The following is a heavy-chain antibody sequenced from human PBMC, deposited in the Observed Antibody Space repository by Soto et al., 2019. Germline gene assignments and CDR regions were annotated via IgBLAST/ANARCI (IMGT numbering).Heavy chain of an antibody. CDR2: ISSSSSYI. Sequence: PGGSLRLSCAASGFTFSSYSMNWVRQAPGKGLEWVSSISSSSSYIYYADSVKGRFTISRDNAKNSLYLQMNSLRAEDTAVYYRARDPDDPTNSYGMDVWGQGTTVTVSS. J-gene: IGHJ6*02. V-gene: IGHV3-21*01. CDR1: GFTFSSYS. CDR3: ARDPDDPTNSYGMDV.